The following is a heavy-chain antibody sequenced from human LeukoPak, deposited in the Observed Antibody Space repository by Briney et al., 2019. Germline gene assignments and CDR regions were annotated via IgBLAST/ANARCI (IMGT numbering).Heavy chain of an antibody. CDR1: GFTLSNYY. D-gene: IGHD2-2*01. CDR2: LINHDTTA. CDR3: ARGGCSNPSCLAD. V-gene: IGHV3-74*01. J-gene: IGHJ4*02. Sequence: GGSLRLSCAASGFTLSNYYMHWVRQPPGKGLVWVSRLINHDTTATYADSVKGRFTISRGNAKNTLYLQMNSLRADDTAVYYCARGGCSNPSCLADWGQGILVTVSS.